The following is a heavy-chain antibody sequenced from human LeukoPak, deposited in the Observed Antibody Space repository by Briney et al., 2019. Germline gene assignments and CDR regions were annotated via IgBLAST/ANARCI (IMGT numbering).Heavy chain of an antibody. CDR3: AKWDTYYDSSGYYFY. D-gene: IGHD3-22*01. Sequence: GGSLRLSCAASGFTVSSYAMNWVRQAPGKGLEWVATISTSGGSTYYADSVKGRFTISRDNSKNTLYLQMNSLRAEDTAVYYCAKWDTYYDSSGYYFYWGQGTLVTVSS. V-gene: IGHV3-23*01. CDR2: ISTSGGST. CDR1: GFTVSSYA. J-gene: IGHJ4*02.